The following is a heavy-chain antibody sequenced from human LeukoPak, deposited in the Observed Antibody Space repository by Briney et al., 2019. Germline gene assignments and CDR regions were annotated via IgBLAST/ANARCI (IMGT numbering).Heavy chain of an antibody. V-gene: IGHV4-4*07. D-gene: IGHD3-10*01. Sequence: PSETLSLTCTVSGESIISSYFWSWIWQPAGKGLEWIGRIYNTGSTDFNPSLKSRVTMSVDTSKNQFSLKLSSVTAADTAVHYCAKYASGSLVVWGQGTLVTVSS. CDR1: GESIISSYF. CDR2: IYNTGST. J-gene: IGHJ4*02. CDR3: AKYASGSLVV.